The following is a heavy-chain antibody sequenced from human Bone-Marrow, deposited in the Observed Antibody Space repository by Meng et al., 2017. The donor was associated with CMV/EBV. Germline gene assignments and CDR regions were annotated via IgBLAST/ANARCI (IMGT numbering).Heavy chain of an antibody. Sequence: TTGVCVGSIRPPPRTSLEWLALIYLNDDKRYSPSLQSRLTITKDTSKYQVVLTMTNMDPVATATYYCAHSLDYYYSSGYYYLSWFDPWGQGTLVTVSS. V-gene: IGHV2-5*01. J-gene: IGHJ5*02. CDR1: TTGVC. CDR2: IYLNDDK. D-gene: IGHD3-22*01. CDR3: AHSLDYYYSSGYYYLSWFDP.